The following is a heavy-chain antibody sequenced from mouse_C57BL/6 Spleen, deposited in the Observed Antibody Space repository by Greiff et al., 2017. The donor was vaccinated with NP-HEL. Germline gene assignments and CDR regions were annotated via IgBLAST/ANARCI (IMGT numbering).Heavy chain of an antibody. Sequence: EVQGVESGGGLVKPGGSLKLSCAASGFTFSSYTMSWVRQTPEKRLEWVATISGGGGNTYYPDSVKGRFTISRDNAKNTLYLQMSSLRSEDTALYYCAREGLGRVFAYWGQGTLVTVSA. J-gene: IGHJ3*01. CDR2: ISGGGGNT. CDR1: GFTFSSYT. V-gene: IGHV5-9*01. CDR3: AREGLGRVFAY. D-gene: IGHD4-1*01.